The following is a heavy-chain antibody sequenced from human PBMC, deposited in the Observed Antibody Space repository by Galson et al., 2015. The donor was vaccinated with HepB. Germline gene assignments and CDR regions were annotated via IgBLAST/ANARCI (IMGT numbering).Heavy chain of an antibody. V-gene: IGHV3-11*01. J-gene: IGHJ5*02. D-gene: IGHD3-10*01. CDR2: ITSDGFTK. CDR1: GFTFNDFY. CDR3: VRSAGWFDP. Sequence: SLRLSCAGPGFTFNDFYMSWIRQAPGKGPEWISYITSDGFTKYYADSVRGRFTISRDNAENSLYLQMNSLRVEDSAVYYCVRSAGWFDPWGQGTLVTVSS.